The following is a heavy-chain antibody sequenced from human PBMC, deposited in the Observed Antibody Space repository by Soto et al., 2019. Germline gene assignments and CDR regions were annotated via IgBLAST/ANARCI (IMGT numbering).Heavy chain of an antibody. J-gene: IGHJ3*02. CDR2: ISWNSGSI. V-gene: IGHV3-9*01. CDR1: GFTFDDYA. CDR3: AKDGYSSSLLPGNAFDI. D-gene: IGHD6-13*01. Sequence: GGSLRLSCAASGFTFDDYAMHWVRQAPGKGLEWVSGISWNSGSIGYADSVKGRFTISRDNAKNSLYLQMISLRAEDTALYYCAKDGYSSSLLPGNAFDIWGQGTMVTVSS.